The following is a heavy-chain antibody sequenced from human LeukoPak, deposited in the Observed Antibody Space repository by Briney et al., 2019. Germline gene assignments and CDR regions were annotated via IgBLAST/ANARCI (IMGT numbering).Heavy chain of an antibody. J-gene: IGHJ4*02. Sequence: PGGSLRLSCAASGFTFSSYGMHWVRQAPGKGLEWVSAISGSGGSTYYADSVKGRFTISRDNSKNTLYLQMNSLRAEDTAVYYCAKRGSIAVAGTGLDFDYWGQGTLVTVSS. CDR1: GFTFSSYG. CDR2: ISGSGGST. V-gene: IGHV3-23*01. D-gene: IGHD6-19*01. CDR3: AKRGSIAVAGTGLDFDY.